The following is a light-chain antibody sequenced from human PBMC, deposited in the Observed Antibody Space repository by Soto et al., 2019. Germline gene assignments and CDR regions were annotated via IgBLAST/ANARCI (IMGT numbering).Light chain of an antibody. J-gene: IGKJ4*01. CDR3: QQSYSNLVT. CDR1: QPINRF. CDR2: GVS. Sequence: IQLTQFPSSLSASIGDRVTISCRASQPINRFLTWYQQKPGKAPKLLVHGVSSLQSGIPSRFSGSGSGTEFTLTIRSLQPEDFATYYCQQSYSNLVTFGEGTNVEF. V-gene: IGKV1-39*01.